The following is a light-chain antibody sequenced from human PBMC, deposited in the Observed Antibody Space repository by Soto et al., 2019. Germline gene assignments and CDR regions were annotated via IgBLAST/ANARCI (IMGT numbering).Light chain of an antibody. CDR2: DAS. V-gene: IGKV1-33*01. CDR1: QDISYY. CDR3: QQYGNLRAT. Sequence: DIQMPQSPSSLSASVGDRVTITCQASQDISYYLNWYQQKPGKAPKVLIYDASNLERGVPSRFSGSGSGTDFSLTINNLQPEDIATYYCQQYGNLRATFGPGTKLEIK. J-gene: IGKJ2*01.